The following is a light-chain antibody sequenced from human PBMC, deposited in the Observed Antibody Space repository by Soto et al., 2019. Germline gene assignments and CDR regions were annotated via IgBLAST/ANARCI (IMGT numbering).Light chain of an antibody. CDR2: GAS. CDR1: QSVSSS. CDR3: QQYNNWPPVT. J-gene: IGKJ5*01. V-gene: IGKV3-15*01. Sequence: EIGMTQSPGTLSVSPGERATLSCRASQSVSSSLAWYQQKPGQAPRLLIYGASTRATGIPARFSGSGSGTEFTLTVSSLQSEDFAVYYCQQYNNWPPVTFGQGTRLE.